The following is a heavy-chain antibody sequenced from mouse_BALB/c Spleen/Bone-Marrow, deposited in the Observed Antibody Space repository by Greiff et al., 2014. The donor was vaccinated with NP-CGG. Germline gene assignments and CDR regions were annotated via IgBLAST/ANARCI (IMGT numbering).Heavy chain of an antibody. CDR2: IYPGDGDT. J-gene: IGHJ1*01. V-gene: IGHV1-87*01. Sequence: VQVVESGAELARPGASVKLSCKASGYTFTSYWMQWIKQRPGQGLEWIGAIYPGDGDTTYTQKFKGKAALTADKSSSTAYMQLSSLASEDSAVYYCARSRGWYFDVWGAGTTVTVSS. CDR1: GYTFTSYW. CDR3: ARSRGWYFDV.